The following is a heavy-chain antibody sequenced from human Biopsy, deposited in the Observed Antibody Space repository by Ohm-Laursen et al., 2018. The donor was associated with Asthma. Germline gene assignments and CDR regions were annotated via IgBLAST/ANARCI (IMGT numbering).Heavy chain of an antibody. Sequence: ASVKVSCKSLGGTFNTYVIGWVRQAPGQGLEWMGGINSVFGTPTYPQKFQDRVTITADDSTSTVYMELSSLRSEDTAVYYCARKAGSCISRTCYSLDFWGQGTLVTISS. CDR3: ARKAGSCISRTCYSLDF. J-gene: IGHJ4*02. V-gene: IGHV1-69*13. D-gene: IGHD2-2*01. CDR1: GGTFNTYV. CDR2: INSVFGTP.